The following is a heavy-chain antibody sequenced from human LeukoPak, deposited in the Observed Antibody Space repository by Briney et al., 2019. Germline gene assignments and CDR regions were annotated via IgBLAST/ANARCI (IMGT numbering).Heavy chain of an antibody. CDR3: AKDSVIFGVVISDAVDI. CDR2: ISGSGGST. J-gene: IGHJ3*02. CDR1: GFTFSSYA. V-gene: IGHV3-23*01. Sequence: GGSLRLSCAASGFTFSSYAMSWVRQAPGKGLEWVPAISGSGGSTYYADSVKGRFTISRDNSKNTLYLQMNSLRAEDTAVYYCAKDSVIFGVVISDAVDIWGQETMVTVSS. D-gene: IGHD3-3*01.